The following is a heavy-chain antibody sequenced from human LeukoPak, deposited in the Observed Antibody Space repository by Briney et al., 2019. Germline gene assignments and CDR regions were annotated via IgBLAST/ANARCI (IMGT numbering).Heavy chain of an antibody. CDR3: AKVGRGALEAD. J-gene: IGHJ4*02. Sequence: PGGSLRLSCAGSGFTFSDFGMHWGRQAPGKGLQWLARISSDGNIKVSLASVKGRFTTSRENSKNTLYLDMTRLSVEDTAVYYCAKVGRGALEADWGQGTLVIVSS. CDR1: GFTFSDFG. D-gene: IGHD3-10*01. V-gene: IGHV3-30*18. CDR2: ISSDGNIK.